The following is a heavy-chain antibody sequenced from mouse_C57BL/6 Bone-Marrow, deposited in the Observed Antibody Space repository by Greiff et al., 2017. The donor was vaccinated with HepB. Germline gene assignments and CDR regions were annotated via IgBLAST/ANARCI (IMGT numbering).Heavy chain of an antibody. D-gene: IGHD1-1*01. CDR2: IYPRSGNT. V-gene: IGHV1-81*01. J-gene: IGHJ3*01. CDR1: GYTFTSYG. CDR3: ARWDYYGSRFAY. Sequence: VQLQESGAELARPGASVKLSCKASGYTFTSYGISWVKQRTGQGLEWIGEIYPRSGNTYYNEKFKGKATLTADKSSSTAYMELRSLTSEDSAVYFCARWDYYGSRFAYWGQGTLVTVSA.